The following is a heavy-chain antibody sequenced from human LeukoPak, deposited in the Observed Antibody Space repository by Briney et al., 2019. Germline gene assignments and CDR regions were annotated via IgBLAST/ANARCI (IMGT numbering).Heavy chain of an antibody. J-gene: IGHJ6*03. CDR1: GFTLCSYR. Sequence: PGGSLRLSCAASGFTLCSYRMNCVRQAPGKALECVSSISTSSSYIYYADSVKGRFTISRDNAKTSLYLQMNSRRAEDTAVYYCAGACTSCYADYYYMDVWKKGTTVTVSS. CDR2: ISTSSSYI. CDR3: AGACTSCYADYYYMDV. V-gene: IGHV3-21*01. D-gene: IGHD2-2*01.